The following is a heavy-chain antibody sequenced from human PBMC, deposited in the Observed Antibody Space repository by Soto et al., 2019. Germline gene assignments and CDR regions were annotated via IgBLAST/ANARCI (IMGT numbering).Heavy chain of an antibody. D-gene: IGHD5-18*01. V-gene: IGHV3-23*01. CDR1: GFTFSNYA. Sequence: VGSLRLSCAASGFTFSNYAVSWVRHSPGRGLEWVASISDRGGSTKYADSVNGRFTISRDNSRNTLFLQMDTLRAEDTAVYYCARLPYSYVYLYFFQFWGQGTLVTVSS. CDR2: ISDRGGST. CDR3: ARLPYSYVYLYFFQF. J-gene: IGHJ4*02.